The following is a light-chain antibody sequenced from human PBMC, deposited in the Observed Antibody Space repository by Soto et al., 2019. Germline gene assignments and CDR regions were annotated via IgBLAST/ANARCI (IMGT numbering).Light chain of an antibody. J-gene: IGLJ3*02. CDR2: EVS. CDR1: SIDVGDNNY. Sequence: QSALAQPASVSGSPGQSITISCSGSSIDVGDNNYVSWYQHHPGKAPKLIIYEVSNRPSGVPDRFSGSQSGTSASLAITGLQAEDEADYHCQSYDSGLSAWVFGGGTKLTVL. V-gene: IGLV2-14*01. CDR3: QSYDSGLSAWV.